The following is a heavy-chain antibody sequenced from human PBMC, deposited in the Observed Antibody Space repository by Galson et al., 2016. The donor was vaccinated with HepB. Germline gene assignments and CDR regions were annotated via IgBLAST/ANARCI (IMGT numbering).Heavy chain of an antibody. CDR1: GYTFSSYD. Sequence: SVKVSCKASGYTFSSYDINWVRQATGQGLEWVGRMNPNSGHTGFAQKFQGRVNLTRNTSITTAYMELSSLTSEDTAVYYCARGRHGMCVWGQGTTVTVSS. CDR2: MNPNSGHT. CDR3: ARGRHGMCV. J-gene: IGHJ6*02. V-gene: IGHV1-8*01.